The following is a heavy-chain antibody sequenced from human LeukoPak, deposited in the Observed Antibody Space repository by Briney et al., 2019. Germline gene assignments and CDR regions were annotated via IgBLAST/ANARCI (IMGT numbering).Heavy chain of an antibody. CDR3: ARDPTIAVAGTWWEPNDAFDI. CDR2: INTNTGNP. D-gene: IGHD6-19*01. CDR1: GGTFSSYA. J-gene: IGHJ3*02. V-gene: IGHV7-4-1*02. Sequence: GASVKVSCKASGGTFSSYAISWVRQAPGQGLEWMGWINTNTGNPTYAQGFTGRFVFSLDTSVSTAYLQISSLKAEDTAVYYCARDPTIAVAGTWWEPNDAFDIWGQGTMVTVSS.